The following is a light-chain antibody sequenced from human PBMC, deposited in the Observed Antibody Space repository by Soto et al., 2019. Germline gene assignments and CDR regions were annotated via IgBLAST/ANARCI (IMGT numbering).Light chain of an antibody. CDR2: DVS. V-gene: IGLV2-8*01. CDR1: SSDVGAYNY. J-gene: IGLJ1*01. CDR3: QSYDSTLSARYV. Sequence: QSALTQPPSASGSPGQSVTISCTGTSSDVGAYNYVSWYQQHPGKAPKLMIYDVSKRPSGVPDRFSASTSGTSASLAITGLQAEDEGDYYCQSYDSTLSARYVFGTGTKLTVL.